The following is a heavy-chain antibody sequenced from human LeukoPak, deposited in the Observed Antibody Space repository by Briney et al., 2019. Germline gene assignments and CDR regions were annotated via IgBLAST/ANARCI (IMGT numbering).Heavy chain of an antibody. Sequence: SETLSLTCTVSGGSISSSSYYWGWLRQPPGKGREGIRNNYYSANTYHTPSLKSRVTISVDTTKNQVSLKLRSVTAADTAVYYCARGRGYDYVWGSYRYGHLDYWGQGTLVTVSS. J-gene: IGHJ4*02. CDR3: ARGRGYDYVWGSYRYGHLDY. CDR2: NYYSANT. V-gene: IGHV4-39*01. CDR1: GGSISSSSYY. D-gene: IGHD3-16*02.